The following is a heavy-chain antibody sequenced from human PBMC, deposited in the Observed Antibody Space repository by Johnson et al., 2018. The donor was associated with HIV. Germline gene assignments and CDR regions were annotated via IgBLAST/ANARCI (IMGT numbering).Heavy chain of an antibody. CDR3: TVPASIAVAGLGAFDI. D-gene: IGHD6-19*01. Sequence: EVQLVESGGGLVQPGGSLKLSCAASGFTVSGSAMHWVRQASGKGLEWVGRIRIKGNSYATAYPASVKGRFTISRDDSKNTAYLQMNSRKTEDPAVYYCTVPASIAVAGLGAFDIWGQGTMVTVSS. J-gene: IGHJ3*02. V-gene: IGHV3-73*01. CDR2: IRIKGNSYAT. CDR1: GFTVSGSA.